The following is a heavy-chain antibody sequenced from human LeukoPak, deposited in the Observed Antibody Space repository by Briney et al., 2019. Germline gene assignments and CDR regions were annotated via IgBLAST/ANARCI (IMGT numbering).Heavy chain of an antibody. Sequence: ASVKVSCKASGYTFTSYGISWARQAPGQGLEWMGWISAYNGNTNYAQKLQGRVTMTTDTSTSTAYMELRSLRSDDTAVYYCARAPLSMVRGAPLFSWGQGTLVTVSS. CDR2: ISAYNGNT. CDR3: ARAPLSMVRGAPLFS. J-gene: IGHJ4*02. CDR1: GYTFTSYG. D-gene: IGHD3-10*01. V-gene: IGHV1-18*01.